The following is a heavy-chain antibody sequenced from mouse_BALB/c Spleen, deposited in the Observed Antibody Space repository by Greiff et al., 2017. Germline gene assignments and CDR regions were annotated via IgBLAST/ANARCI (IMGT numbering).Heavy chain of an antibody. V-gene: IGHV14-1*02. CDR3: ARSGVRAMDY. Sequence: VQLKESGAELVRPGALVKLSCKASGFNIKDYYMHWVKQRPEQGLEWIGWIDPENGNTIYDPTFQGKASITADTSSNTAYLQLSSLTSEDTAVYYCARSGVRAMDYWGQGTSVTVSS. CDR2: IDPENGNT. CDR1: GFNIKDYY. J-gene: IGHJ4*01.